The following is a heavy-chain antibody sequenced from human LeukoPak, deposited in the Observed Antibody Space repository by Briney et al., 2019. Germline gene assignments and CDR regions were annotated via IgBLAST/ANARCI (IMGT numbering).Heavy chain of an antibody. D-gene: IGHD1-26*01. CDR2: IYTSGST. J-gene: IGHJ6*02. V-gene: IGHV4-4*07. Sequence: PSETLSLTCTVSGGSIRNYYWSWIRQPAGKRLEWIGRIYTSGSTNYNPSLKSRLTMSVDTSKNQFSLKLSSVTAADTAVYYCAREPLWESPMDVWGQGTTVTVSS. CDR1: GGSIRNYY. CDR3: AREPLWESPMDV.